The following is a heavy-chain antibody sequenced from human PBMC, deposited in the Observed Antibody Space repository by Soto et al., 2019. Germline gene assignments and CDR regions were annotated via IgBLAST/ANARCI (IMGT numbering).Heavy chain of an antibody. CDR1: GGSISSSSYY. D-gene: IGHD1-26*01. CDR3: ARGGYSHSWLEYFDP. Sequence: PSETLSLTCTVSGGSISSSSYYWGWIRQPPGKGLEWIGSIYYSGSTYYNPSLKSRVTISVDTSKNQFSLKLSSVTAADTAVYYCARGGYSHSWLEYFDPWGQGTLVTVSS. CDR2: IYYSGST. V-gene: IGHV4-39*01. J-gene: IGHJ5*02.